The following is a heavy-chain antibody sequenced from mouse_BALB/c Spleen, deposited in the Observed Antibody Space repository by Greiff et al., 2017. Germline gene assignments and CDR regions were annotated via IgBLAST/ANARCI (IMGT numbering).Heavy chain of an antibody. Sequence: EVQLKESGPGLVKPSQSLSLTCTVTGYSITSDYAWNWIRQFPGNKLEWMGYISYSGSTSYNPSLKSRISITRDTSKNQFFLQLNSVTTEDTATYYCARGTTVVATNFDYWGQGTTLTVSS. D-gene: IGHD1-1*01. CDR2: ISYSGST. V-gene: IGHV3-2*02. CDR1: GYSITSDYA. J-gene: IGHJ2*01. CDR3: ARGTTVVATNFDY.